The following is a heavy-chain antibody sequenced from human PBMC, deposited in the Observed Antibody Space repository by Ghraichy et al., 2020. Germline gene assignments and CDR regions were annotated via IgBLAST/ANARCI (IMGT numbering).Heavy chain of an antibody. D-gene: IGHD1-26*01. J-gene: IGHJ4*02. Sequence: ASVKVSCKASGYTFTNYGITWVRKAPGQRLEWMGWISVYNGDTSYAQRLQGRVTMTTDTSTSKAYMELRSLRSDDTAVYYCARDYQNTPETSGPHYWGQGSLVTVSS. V-gene: IGHV1-18*01. CDR1: GYTFTNYG. CDR3: ARDYQNTPETSGPHY. CDR2: ISVYNGDT.